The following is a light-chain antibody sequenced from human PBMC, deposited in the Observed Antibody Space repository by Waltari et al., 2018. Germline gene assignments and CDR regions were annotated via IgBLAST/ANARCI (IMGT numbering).Light chain of an antibody. J-gene: IGLJ1*01. V-gene: IGLV2-23*02. CDR2: EVT. CDR1: SRDVGNYTL. CDR3: CSYAGLGIYV. Sequence: QSGLTQPASVSGSPGQSITVSCTGTSRDVGNYTLVSWYQQYPGKAPKLMVYEVTKRTSGVSDRFSGSKSGNTASLTISGLQSEDEADYYCCSYAGLGIYVFGTGTKVTVL.